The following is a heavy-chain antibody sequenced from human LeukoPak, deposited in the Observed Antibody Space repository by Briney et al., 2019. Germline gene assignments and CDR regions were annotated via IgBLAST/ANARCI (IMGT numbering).Heavy chain of an antibody. CDR1: GFTFSSYR. V-gene: IGHV3-74*01. Sequence: GGSLRLSCAASGFTFSSYRMHWVRQAPGKGLVWVSRINSDGSSTSYADSVKGRFTISRDNAKNTLYLQMNSLRAEDTAVYYCARERYSYGAEYFQHWGQGTLVTVSS. CDR2: INSDGSST. D-gene: IGHD5-18*01. J-gene: IGHJ1*01. CDR3: ARERYSYGAEYFQH.